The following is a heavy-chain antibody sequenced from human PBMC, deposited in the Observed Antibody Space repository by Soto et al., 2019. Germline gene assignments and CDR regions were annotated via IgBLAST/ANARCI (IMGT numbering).Heavy chain of an antibody. CDR3: ARSGEYSGYDSDY. V-gene: IGHV1-3*01. CDR2: INAGNGNT. J-gene: IGHJ4*02. CDR1: GYTFISYA. D-gene: IGHD5-12*01. Sequence: ASVKVSCKASGYTFISYAMHWVRQAPGQRLEWMGWINAGNGNTKYSQKFQGRVTITRDTSASTAYMELSSLRSEDTAVYYCARSGEYSGYDSDYWGQGTLVTVSS.